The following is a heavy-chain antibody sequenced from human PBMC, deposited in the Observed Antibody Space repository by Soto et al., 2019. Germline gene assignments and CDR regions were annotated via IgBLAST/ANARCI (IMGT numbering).Heavy chain of an antibody. Sequence: QVQLQESGPGLVKPSGTLSLTCAVSGGSISTSHWWTWVRQPPGKGLEWIGEIYHSGSTNYSPSLKSRVSISVDTSRNQFSPSLSSVTAADTAVYYCASSGGGEDYWGQGTLVTVSS. D-gene: IGHD3-16*01. CDR3: ASSGGGEDY. CDR1: GGSISTSHW. CDR2: IYHSGST. V-gene: IGHV4-4*02. J-gene: IGHJ4*02.